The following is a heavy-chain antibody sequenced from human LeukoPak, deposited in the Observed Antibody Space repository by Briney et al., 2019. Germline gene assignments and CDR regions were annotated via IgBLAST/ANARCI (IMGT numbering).Heavy chain of an antibody. CDR1: GYTFTSYA. J-gene: IGHJ5*02. CDR3: APQRRYYGSGSRGGFDP. Sequence: ASVKVSCKASGYTFTSYAMNWVRQAPGQGLEWMGWINTNTGNPTYAQGFTGRFVFSLDTSVSTAYLQISSPKAEDTAVYYCAPQRRYYGSGSRGGFDPWGQGTLVTVSS. D-gene: IGHD3-10*01. V-gene: IGHV7-4-1*02. CDR2: INTNTGNP.